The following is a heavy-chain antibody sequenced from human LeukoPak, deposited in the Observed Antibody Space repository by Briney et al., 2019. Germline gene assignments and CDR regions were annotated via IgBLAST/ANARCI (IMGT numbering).Heavy chain of an antibody. CDR3: ARVPAAIYHYYYGMDV. CDR2: INPNSGGT. J-gene: IGHJ6*02. Sequence: ASVKVSCKASGYTFTGYYMHWVRQAPGQGLEWMGWINPNSGGTNYAQKFQGRVTMTRDTSISTAYMELSRLRSDDTAVYYCARVPAAIYHYYYGMDVWGQGTTVTVSS. V-gene: IGHV1-2*02. D-gene: IGHD2-2*01. CDR1: GYTFTGYY.